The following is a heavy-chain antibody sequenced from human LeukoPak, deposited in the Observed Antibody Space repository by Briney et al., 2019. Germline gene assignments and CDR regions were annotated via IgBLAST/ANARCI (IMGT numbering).Heavy chain of an antibody. V-gene: IGHV1-2*02. CDR3: ARDGVCSGGSCYSDYNWFDP. CDR1: GYTFTGYY. D-gene: IGHD2-15*01. CDR2: INPNSGGT. Sequence: GASVKVSCKASGYTFTGYYMHWVRQAPGQGLEWMGWINPNSGGTNYAQKFQGRVTITRDTSISTAYMELSRLRSDDTAVYYCARDGVCSGGSCYSDYNWFDPWGQGTLVTVSS. J-gene: IGHJ5*02.